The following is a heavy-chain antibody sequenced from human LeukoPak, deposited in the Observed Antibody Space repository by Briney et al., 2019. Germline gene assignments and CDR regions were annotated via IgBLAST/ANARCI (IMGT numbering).Heavy chain of an antibody. V-gene: IGHV4-39*07. CDR3: ARDRGGGWELLVLYFDY. CDR2: IYYSGST. J-gene: IGHJ4*02. D-gene: IGHD1-26*01. Sequence: SETLSLTCTVSGGSISSSSYYWGWIRQPPGKGLEWIGSIYYSGSTYYNPSLKSRVTISVDTSKNQFSLKLSSVTAADTAVYYCARDRGGGWELLVLYFDYWGQGTLVTVSS. CDR1: GGSISSSSYY.